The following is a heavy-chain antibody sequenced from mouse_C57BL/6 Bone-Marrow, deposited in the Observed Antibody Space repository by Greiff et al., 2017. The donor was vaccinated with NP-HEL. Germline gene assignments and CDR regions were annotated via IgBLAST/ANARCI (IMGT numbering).Heavy chain of an antibody. D-gene: IGHD2-2*01. CDR2: INPNNGGT. V-gene: IGHV1-26*01. J-gene: IGHJ4*01. CDR3: ARDEGLSMDY. Sequence: VQLQQSGPELVKPGASVKISCKASGYTFTDYYMNWVKQSHGKSLEWIGDINPNNGGTSYNQKFKGKATLTVDKSSSTAYMELRSLTSEDSAVYYCARDEGLSMDYRGQGTSVTVSS. CDR1: GYTFTDYY.